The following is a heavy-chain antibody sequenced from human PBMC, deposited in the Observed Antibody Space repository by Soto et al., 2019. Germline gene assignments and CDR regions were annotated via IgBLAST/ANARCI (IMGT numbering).Heavy chain of an antibody. Sequence: SETLSLTCTVSGVSIISGDYYWILIRQPPGKGLEWIGYIYYSGSTYYNPSLKSRVTISVDTSKNQFSLKLSSVTAADTAVYYCASRKRPPYLAYLAQLTPVTVAS. CDR3: ASRKRPPYLAY. V-gene: IGHV4-30-4*01. CDR2: IYYSGST. CDR1: GVSIISGDYY. J-gene: IGHJ4*02. D-gene: IGHD6-6*01.